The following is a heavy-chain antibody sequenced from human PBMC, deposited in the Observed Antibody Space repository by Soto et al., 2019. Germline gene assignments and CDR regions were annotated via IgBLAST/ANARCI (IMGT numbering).Heavy chain of an antibody. CDR3: AHSWDTAISSFSYYFDY. CDR2: IYWDDDK. D-gene: IGHD5-18*01. Sequence: QITLKESGPPLVKPTQTLTLTCTFSGFSLSTSGVGVGWIRQPPGKALEWLALIYWDDDKRYSPSLKSRLTITKXXSXNXXVLTMTNMDPVDTATYYCAHSWDTAISSFSYYFDYWGQGTLVTVSS. CDR1: GFSLSTSGVG. J-gene: IGHJ4*02. V-gene: IGHV2-5*02.